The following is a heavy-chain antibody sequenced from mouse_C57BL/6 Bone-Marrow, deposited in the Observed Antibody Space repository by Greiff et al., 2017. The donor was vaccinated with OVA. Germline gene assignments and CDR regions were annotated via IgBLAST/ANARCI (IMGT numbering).Heavy chain of an antibody. CDR1: GYTFTSSG. Sequence: VQLQQPGAELVMPGASVKLSCKASGYTFTSSGISWVKQRTGQGLGWIGGFYPRSGITYYNEKFQGKATLTADKSSSTSYMELRSLTSEDSAVYFCARPLFYGSSYDYFDYWGQGTTLTVSS. D-gene: IGHD1-1*01. CDR2: FYPRSGIT. J-gene: IGHJ2*01. V-gene: IGHV1-81*01. CDR3: ARPLFYGSSYDYFDY.